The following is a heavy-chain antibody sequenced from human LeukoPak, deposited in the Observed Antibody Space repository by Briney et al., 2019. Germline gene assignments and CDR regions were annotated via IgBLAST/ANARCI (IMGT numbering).Heavy chain of an antibody. CDR1: GGSISSYY. V-gene: IGHV4-59*01. CDR3: ARVPDSSGYSGYWWFDP. CDR2: IYYSGST. D-gene: IGHD3-22*01. Sequence: KPSETLSLTCTVSGGSISSYYWSWIRQPPGKGLEWIGYIYYSGSTNYNPSLKSRVTISVDTSKNQFSLKLSSVTAADTAVYYCARVPDSSGYSGYWWFDPWGQGTLVTVSS. J-gene: IGHJ5*02.